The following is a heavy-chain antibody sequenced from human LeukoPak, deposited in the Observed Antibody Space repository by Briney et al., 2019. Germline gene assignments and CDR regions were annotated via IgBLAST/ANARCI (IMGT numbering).Heavy chain of an antibody. CDR3: VRVVSSGYSRMDV. CDR1: GGSISSGDYY. V-gene: IGHV4-30-4*08. CDR2: IYYSGST. Sequence: SETLSLTCTVSGGSISSGDYYWSWIRQPPGKGQEWIGYIYYSGSTYYNPSLKSRVSISVDTSKNQFSLKLSSVTAADTAVYYCVRVVSSGYSRMDVWGKGTTVTVSS. J-gene: IGHJ6*04. D-gene: IGHD3-22*01.